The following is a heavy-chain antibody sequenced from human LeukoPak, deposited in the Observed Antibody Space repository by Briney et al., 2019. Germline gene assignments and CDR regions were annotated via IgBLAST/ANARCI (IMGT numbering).Heavy chain of an antibody. J-gene: IGHJ4*02. V-gene: IGHV4-34*01. CDR2: INHSGST. D-gene: IGHD4-23*01. Sequence: SETLSLTCAVYGGSFSGYYWSWIRQPPGKGLEWIGEINHSGSTNYNPSLKSRVTISVDTSKNQFSLKLSSVTAADTAVYYCARVGGNSVDNFDYWGQGTLVTVSS. CDR1: GGSFSGYY. CDR3: ARVGGNSVDNFDY.